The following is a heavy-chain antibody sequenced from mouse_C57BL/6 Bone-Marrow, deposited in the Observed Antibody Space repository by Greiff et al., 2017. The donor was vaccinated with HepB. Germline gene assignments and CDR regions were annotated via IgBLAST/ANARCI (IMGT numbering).Heavy chain of an antibody. J-gene: IGHJ4*01. CDR2: IWRGGST. CDR3: AKNDGTVVATNAMDY. D-gene: IGHD1-1*01. V-gene: IGHV2-5*01. CDR1: GFSLTSYG. Sequence: VMLVESGPGLVQPSQSLSITCTVSGFSLTSYGVHWVRQSPGKGLEWLGVIWRGGSTDYNAAFMSRLSITKDNSKSQVFFKMNSLQADDTAIYYCAKNDGTVVATNAMDYWGQGTSVTVSS.